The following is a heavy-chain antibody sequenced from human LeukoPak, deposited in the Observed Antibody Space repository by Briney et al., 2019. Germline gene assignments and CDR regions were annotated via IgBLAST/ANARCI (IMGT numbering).Heavy chain of an antibody. J-gene: IGHJ4*02. Sequence: PGGSLRLSCAASGFTFSNYYMNWVRQAPGKGLEWVSSISSSSSYIYYADSVKGRFTISRDNSKNTLYLQMGSLRAEDMAVYYCARAYGSGSYYDYWGQGTLVTVSS. CDR2: ISSSSSYI. D-gene: IGHD3-10*01. CDR1: GFTFSNYY. CDR3: ARAYGSGSYYDY. V-gene: IGHV3-21*01.